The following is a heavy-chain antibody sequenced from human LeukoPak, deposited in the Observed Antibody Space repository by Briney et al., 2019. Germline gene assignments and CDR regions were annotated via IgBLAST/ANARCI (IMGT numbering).Heavy chain of an antibody. Sequence: GGSLRLSCAASGFTFSSYAMSWVRQAPGKGLEWVSAISGSGGSTYYADSVKGRFTISRDNSKNTLYLQMNSLRAEDTAVYYRAKDFPAHNWGSYYYYYGMDVWGQGTTVTVSS. V-gene: IGHV3-23*01. CDR2: ISGSGGST. CDR1: GFTFSSYA. CDR3: AKDFPAHNWGSYYYYYGMDV. J-gene: IGHJ6*02. D-gene: IGHD7-27*01.